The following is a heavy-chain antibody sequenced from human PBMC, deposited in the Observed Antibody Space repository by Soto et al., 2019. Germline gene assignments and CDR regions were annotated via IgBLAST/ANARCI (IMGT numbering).Heavy chain of an antibody. CDR2: FDPEDGET. CDR3: ATDLSCSGGSCYSGMVV. Sequence: ASVKVSCMVSGYTLTELSMHWVRQAPGKGLEWMGGFDPEDGETIYAQKFQGRVTMTEDTSTDTAYMELSSLRSEDTAAYYCATDLSCSGGSCYSGMVVWGQGTTVTVSS. V-gene: IGHV1-24*01. J-gene: IGHJ6*02. CDR1: GYTLTELS. D-gene: IGHD2-15*01.